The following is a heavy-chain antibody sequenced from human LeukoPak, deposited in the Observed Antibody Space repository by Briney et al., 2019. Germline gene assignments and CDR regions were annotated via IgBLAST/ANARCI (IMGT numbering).Heavy chain of an antibody. CDR3: AREFGVNWFDP. D-gene: IGHD3-10*01. Sequence: SETLSLTCTDSGGSISGSSYHWGWIRQPPGKGLEWIGSIYYSGSTYYNPSLKSRVTISVDTSKNQFSLKLSSVTAADTAVYYCAREFGVNWFDPWGQGTLVTVSS. CDR1: GGSISGSSYH. CDR2: IYYSGST. J-gene: IGHJ5*02. V-gene: IGHV4-39*02.